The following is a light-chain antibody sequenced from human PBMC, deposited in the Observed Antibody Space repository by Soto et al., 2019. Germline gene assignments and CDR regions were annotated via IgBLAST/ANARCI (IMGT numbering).Light chain of an antibody. CDR2: DVS. CDR1: SSDVGGYNY. V-gene: IGLV2-11*01. Sequence: QSALTQPRSVSGSPGQSVTISCTGTSSDVGGYNYVSWYQQHPGKAPKLMTYDVSKRPSGVPDRFSGSKSGNTASLTISGLQAEDEADYYCCSYAGSYTLGWVFGGGTKLTVL. J-gene: IGLJ3*02. CDR3: CSYAGSYTLGWV.